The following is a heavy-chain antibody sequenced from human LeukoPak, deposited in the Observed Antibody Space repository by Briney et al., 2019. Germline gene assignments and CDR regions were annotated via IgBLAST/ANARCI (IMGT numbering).Heavy chain of an antibody. CDR2: INPNSGGT. CDR1: GFTFTGYY. J-gene: IGHJ5*02. CDR3: ARGRRPIAVAEGSGYWFDP. V-gene: IGHV1-2*02. D-gene: IGHD6-19*01. Sequence: ASVKVSCKASGFTFTGYYMHWVRQAPGQGLEWMGWINPNSGGTNYAQKLQGRVTMTTDTSTSTAYMELRSLRSDDTAVYYCARGRRPIAVAEGSGYWFDPWGQGTLVTVSS.